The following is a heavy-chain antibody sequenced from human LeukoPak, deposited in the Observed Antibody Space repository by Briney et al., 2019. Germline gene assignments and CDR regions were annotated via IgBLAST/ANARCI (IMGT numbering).Heavy chain of an antibody. CDR2: IRYDGSNK. V-gene: IGHV3-30*02. J-gene: IGHJ4*02. CDR1: GFTFSSYG. D-gene: IGHD3-22*01. Sequence: GGSLRLSCAASGFTFSSYGMHWVRQAPGKGLEWVAFIRYDGSNKYYADSVKGRFTISSDNSKNTLYLQMNSLRAEDTAVYYCAKDPNYYNSSGCDYWGQGTLVTVSS. CDR3: AKDPNYYNSSGCDY.